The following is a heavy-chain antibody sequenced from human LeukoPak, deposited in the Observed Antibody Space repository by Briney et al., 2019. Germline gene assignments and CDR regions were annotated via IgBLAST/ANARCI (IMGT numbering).Heavy chain of an antibody. D-gene: IGHD6-19*01. CDR2: ISSSGNTI. CDR1: GFTFSDYY. Sequence: GGSLRLSCAASGFTFSDYYMSWIRRAPGKGLEWLSYISSSGNTIFYADSVKGRFTISRDNAKNSLYLQMNSLRAEDTAVYYCAGARGCSGWYIWQHWGQGTLVTVSS. V-gene: IGHV3-11*01. J-gene: IGHJ1*01. CDR3: AGARGCSGWYIWQH.